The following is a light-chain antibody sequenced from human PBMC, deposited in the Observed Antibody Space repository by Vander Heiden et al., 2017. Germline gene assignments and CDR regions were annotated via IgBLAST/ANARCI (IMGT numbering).Light chain of an antibody. CDR3: QQRSNGPPMYT. Sequence: EIVLTQSPATLSLSPGERATLSCRASQSVSSYLAWYQQKPGQAPRLLIYDASNRATGITARFSGSGYGTDFTLTISSLEPEDFAVYYCQQRSNGPPMYTFGQGTKLEIK. V-gene: IGKV3-11*01. CDR2: DAS. CDR1: QSVSSY. J-gene: IGKJ2*01.